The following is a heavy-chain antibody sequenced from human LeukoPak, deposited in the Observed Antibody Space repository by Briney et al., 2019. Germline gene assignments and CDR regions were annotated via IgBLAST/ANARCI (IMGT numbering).Heavy chain of an antibody. CDR1: GGSISSYY. Sequence: NPSETLSLTCTVYGGSISSYYWSWIRQPPGKGLEWIGYIYYSGSTNYKPSLKSRVTISVDTSKNQFSLKLNSVTAADTAVYYCARSSRGLGAAFGIWGQGTMVTVSS. V-gene: IGHV4-59*01. CDR3: ARSSRGLGAAFGI. J-gene: IGHJ3*02. D-gene: IGHD1-26*01. CDR2: IYYSGST.